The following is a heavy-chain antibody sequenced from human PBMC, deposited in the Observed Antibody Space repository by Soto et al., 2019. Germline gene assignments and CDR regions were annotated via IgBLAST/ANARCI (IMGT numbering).Heavy chain of an antibody. CDR1: GGSISRSNYY. Sequence: QLQLRESGPGLVKPSETLSLTCTVSGGSISRSNYYWGWVRQPPGKGLEWIGSIYYSETTYYNPSLKSRVTISLDTSKNQFSLKLTSVTAADTAVYYCISRTVTTFNAFDIWGQGTMVTVSS. V-gene: IGHV4-39*01. CDR2: IYYSETT. CDR3: ISRTVTTFNAFDI. D-gene: IGHD4-17*01. J-gene: IGHJ3*02.